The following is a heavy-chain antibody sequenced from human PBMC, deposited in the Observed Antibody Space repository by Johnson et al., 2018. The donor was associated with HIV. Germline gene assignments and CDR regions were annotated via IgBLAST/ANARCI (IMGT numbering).Heavy chain of an antibody. Sequence: EVQLVESGGGLVQPGGSLRLSCAASGFTFSSYAMTWVRQAPGKGLEWVSAISGSDGSTYYADSVKGRFTISRDNSKNTLYLQINSLRAEDTAVYYCAKGEGYCGGDCLDTCDIWGQGTMVTVSS. CDR3: AKGEGYCGGDCLDTCDI. CDR2: ISGSDGST. V-gene: IGHV3-23*04. J-gene: IGHJ3*02. CDR1: GFTFSSYA. D-gene: IGHD2-21*01.